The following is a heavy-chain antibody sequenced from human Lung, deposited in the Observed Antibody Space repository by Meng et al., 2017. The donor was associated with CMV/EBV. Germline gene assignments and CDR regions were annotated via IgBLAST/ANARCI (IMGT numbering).Heavy chain of an antibody. CDR2: IHPRRGNT. CDR3: ARDNNWVPDY. V-gene: IGHV1-2*02. J-gene: IGHJ4*02. Sequence: SVXVSCKASGYTFTAHYFHWVRQAPGQGLEWMGWIHPRRGNTNYAQQFQGRVTLTRDTSINTGYMELTRLTSDDTAVYYCARDNNWVPDYWGQGTLVTVSS. D-gene: IGHD1-1*01. CDR1: GYTFTAHY.